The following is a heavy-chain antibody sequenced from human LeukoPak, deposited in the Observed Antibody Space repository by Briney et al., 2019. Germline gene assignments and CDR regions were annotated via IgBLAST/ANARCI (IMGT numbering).Heavy chain of an antibody. Sequence: ASVTVSCKASGYTFPSYGISWVRQAPGQGLEWMGWISADNGNTNYAQKLQGRVTMTTDTSTSTAYMELRSLRSDDTAVYYCARVTLRLNWFDPWGQGTLVTVSS. V-gene: IGHV1-18*01. D-gene: IGHD3-16*01. J-gene: IGHJ5*02. CDR2: ISADNGNT. CDR3: ARVTLRLNWFDP. CDR1: GYTFPSYG.